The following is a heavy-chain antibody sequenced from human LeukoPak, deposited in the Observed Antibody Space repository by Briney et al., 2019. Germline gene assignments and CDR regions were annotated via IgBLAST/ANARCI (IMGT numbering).Heavy chain of an antibody. V-gene: IGHV3-30*02. CDR2: IRPDGGKK. CDR1: GLTFSTCA. D-gene: IGHD1-1*01. Sequence: GGSLTLSCSASGLTFSTCAMHWVRQAPGRGLEWLTLIRPDGGKKFYSDSVKGRFTVSRDNFKDMLYLEMNSLRSEDTAVYYCVKHDPVLHFWGQGTLVSVSS. J-gene: IGHJ4*02. CDR3: VKHDPVLHF.